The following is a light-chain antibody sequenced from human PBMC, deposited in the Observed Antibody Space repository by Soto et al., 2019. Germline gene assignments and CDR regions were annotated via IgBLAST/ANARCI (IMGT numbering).Light chain of an antibody. CDR3: SSYAGYNNYV. CDR1: SSDVGGYNY. V-gene: IGLV2-8*01. J-gene: IGLJ1*01. CDR2: EVS. Sequence: QSALTQPPSASGSPGQSVTISCTGTSSDVGGYNYVSWYQQHPGKAPKLMIYEVSKRPSGVPDRFSGSRSSNTASLTVSGLQAEVDADYYCSSYAGYNNYVFGAGTKVTVL.